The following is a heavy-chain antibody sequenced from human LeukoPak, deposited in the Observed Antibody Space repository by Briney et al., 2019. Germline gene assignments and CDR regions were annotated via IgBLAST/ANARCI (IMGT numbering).Heavy chain of an antibody. CDR2: IKQDGSEK. CDR1: GFTFSSYW. CDR3: ARAPGVGATGAFDI. J-gene: IGHJ3*02. V-gene: IGHV3-7*01. D-gene: IGHD1-26*01. Sequence: PGGSLRLSCAASGFTFSSYWMSWVRQAPGKGLEWVANIKQDGSEKYYVDSVKGRFTISRDNAKNSLYLQMNSLRAKDTAVYYCARAPGVGATGAFDIWGQGTMVTVSS.